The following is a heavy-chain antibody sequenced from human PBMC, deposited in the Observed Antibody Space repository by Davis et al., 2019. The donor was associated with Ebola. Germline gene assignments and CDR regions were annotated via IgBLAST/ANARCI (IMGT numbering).Heavy chain of an antibody. CDR3: AKGSNLDY. CDR2: IWFDGRNA. J-gene: IGHJ4*02. V-gene: IGHV3-30*02. CDR1: GLTFSRYG. Sequence: GESLKISCVASGLTFSRYGMHWVRQTPGKGLEWVAFIWFDGRNAHYIDSVKGRFTISRDNSKNTLYLQMNSLRPEDTAMYYCAKGSNLDYWGQGTLVTVSS. D-gene: IGHD4-11*01.